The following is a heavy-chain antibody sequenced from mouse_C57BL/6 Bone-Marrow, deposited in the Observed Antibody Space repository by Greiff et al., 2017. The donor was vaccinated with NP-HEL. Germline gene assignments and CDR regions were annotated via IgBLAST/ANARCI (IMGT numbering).Heavy chain of an antibody. Sequence: QVQLQQPGAELVRPGSSVKLSCKASGYTFTSYWMDWVKQRPGQGLEWIGNIYPSDSETHYNQKFKDKATLTVDKSSSTAYMQLSSLTSEDSAVYYCARGGYYEFFAYWGQGTLVTVSA. CDR3: ARGGYYEFFAY. CDR2: IYPSDSET. CDR1: GYTFTSYW. J-gene: IGHJ3*01. D-gene: IGHD2-4*01. V-gene: IGHV1-61*01.